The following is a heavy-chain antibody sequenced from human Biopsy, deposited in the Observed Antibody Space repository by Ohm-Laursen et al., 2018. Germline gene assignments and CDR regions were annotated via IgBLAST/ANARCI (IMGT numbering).Heavy chain of an antibody. CDR3: AKCMTYSGGGIDY. J-gene: IGHJ4*02. CDR2: ISDRTSGT. Sequence: SLRLSCAASGFTFSSNAMSWVRQAPGKGLEWVSGISDRTSGTYYADSVKGRFTISRDNSKNTLYLQMSSLGAEDTALYYCAKCMTYSGGGIDYWGQGTLVTVSS. V-gene: IGHV3-23*01. D-gene: IGHD5-12*01. CDR1: GFTFSSNA.